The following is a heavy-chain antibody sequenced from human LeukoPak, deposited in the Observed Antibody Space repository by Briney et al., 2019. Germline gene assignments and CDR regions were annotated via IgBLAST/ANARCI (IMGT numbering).Heavy chain of an antibody. Sequence: ASVKVSCKASGYTFTSYDINWVRQATGHGLEWRGWMNPNSGNTGYAQKFQGRVTITRNTSISTAYMELSSLRSEDTAGYYCARGRLHGGNSIPFDYWGQGTLVTVSS. V-gene: IGHV1-8*03. CDR1: GYTFTSYD. CDR3: ARGRLHGGNSIPFDY. D-gene: IGHD4-23*01. CDR2: MNPNSGNT. J-gene: IGHJ4*02.